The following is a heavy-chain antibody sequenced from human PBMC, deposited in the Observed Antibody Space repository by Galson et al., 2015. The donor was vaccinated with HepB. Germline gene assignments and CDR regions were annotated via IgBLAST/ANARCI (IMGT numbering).Heavy chain of an antibody. J-gene: IGHJ6*02. CDR2: IWYDGSNK. V-gene: IGHV3-33*08. CDR1: GFTFTNYG. Sequence: SLRLSCAASGFTFTNYGFHWVRQAPGKGLEWVAVIWYDGSNKNYADSVKGRFTISRDNSKNTLYLQTNSLRAEDTAVYYCARRQIYGSGVYSMDVWGQGTTVTVSS. D-gene: IGHD2-15*01. CDR3: ARRQIYGSGVYSMDV.